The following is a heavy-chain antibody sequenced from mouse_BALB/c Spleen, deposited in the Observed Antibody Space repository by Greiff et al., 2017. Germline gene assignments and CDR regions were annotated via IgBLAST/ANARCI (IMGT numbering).Heavy chain of an antibody. V-gene: IGHV2-9*02. CDR1: GFSLTSYG. D-gene: IGHD2-3*01. J-gene: IGHJ3*01. CDR3: ARDRERLLVFAY. CDR2: VWAGGST. Sequence: VQLQESGPGLVAPSQSLSITCTVSGFSLTSYGVHWVRQPPGKGLEWLGVVWAGGSTNYNSALMSRLSISKDNSKSQVFLKMNSLQTDDTAMYYCARDRERLLVFAYWGQGTLVTVSA.